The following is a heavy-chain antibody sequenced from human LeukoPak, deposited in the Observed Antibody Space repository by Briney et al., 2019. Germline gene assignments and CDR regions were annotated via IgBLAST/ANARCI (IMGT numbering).Heavy chain of an antibody. D-gene: IGHD3-22*01. CDR1: GFTVSSNE. J-gene: IGHJ4*02. Sequence: GGSLRLSCAASGFTVSSNEMSWVRQAPGKGLEWVSSISGGSTYYADSRKGRFTISRDNSKNTLHLQMNSLRAEDTAVYYCAKSDSSGYYPALYWGQGTLVTVSS. CDR3: AKSDSSGYYPALY. CDR2: ISGGST. V-gene: IGHV3-38-3*01.